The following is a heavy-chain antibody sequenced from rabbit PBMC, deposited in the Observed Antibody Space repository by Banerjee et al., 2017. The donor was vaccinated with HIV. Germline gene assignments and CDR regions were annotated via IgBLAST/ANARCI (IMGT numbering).Heavy chain of an antibody. D-gene: IGHD3-1*01. J-gene: IGHJ4*01. CDR3: ARDPGRKFNF. CDR2: TDTGNTDTT. Sequence: QSLEESGGGLVKPGASLTLTCKASGFSFSSGYYMYWVRQAPGKGLEWIACTDTGNTDTTYYATWAKGRFTISKTSSTTVTLQMTSLTAADTATYFCARDPGRKFNFWGPGTLVTVS. V-gene: IGHV1S40*01. CDR1: GFSFSSGYY.